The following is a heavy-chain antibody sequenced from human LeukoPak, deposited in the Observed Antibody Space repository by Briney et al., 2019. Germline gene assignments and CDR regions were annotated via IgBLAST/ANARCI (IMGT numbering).Heavy chain of an antibody. CDR1: GFTFSSYA. D-gene: IGHD2-21*01. CDR3: AKDVGYCGGDCPLDAFDI. CDR2: ISGSGGST. Sequence: PGGSLRLSCAASGFTFSSYAMSWVRQAPGKGLEWVSAISGSGGSTYYADSVKGRFTISRDNSKNTLYLQMNSLRAEDTAVYYCAKDVGYCGGDCPLDAFDIWGQGTMVTVSS. J-gene: IGHJ3*02. V-gene: IGHV3-23*01.